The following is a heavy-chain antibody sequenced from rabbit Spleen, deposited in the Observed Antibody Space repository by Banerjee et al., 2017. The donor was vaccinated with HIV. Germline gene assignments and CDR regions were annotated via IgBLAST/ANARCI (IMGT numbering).Heavy chain of an antibody. CDR2: IDPVFGTT. Sequence: QEQLEESGGGLVRPEGSLTLSCTASGFSFSNKAVMCWVRQAPGKGLEWIGYIDPVFGTTNYAVAVKRRSTTTTDTTKNTLYLQLNTLTAADTASYFCERDGAGGRYFDLWGPGTLVTVS. CDR3: ERDGAGGRYFDL. CDR1: GFSFSNKAV. J-gene: IGHJ4*01. V-gene: IGHV1S45*01. D-gene: IGHD8-1*01.